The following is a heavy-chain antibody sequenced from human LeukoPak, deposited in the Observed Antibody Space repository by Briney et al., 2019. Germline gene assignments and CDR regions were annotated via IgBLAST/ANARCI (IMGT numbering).Heavy chain of an antibody. CDR1: GYTFTSYG. J-gene: IGHJ4*02. CDR3: ARDPLYYYDSSGYFDY. Sequence: ASVKVSCKASGYTFTSYGISWVRQAPGQGLEWMGWISAYNGNTNYAQRLQGRDTMTTDTSTSTAYTELRSLRSDDTAVYYCARDPLYYYDSSGYFDYWGQGTLVTVSS. V-gene: IGHV1-18*01. D-gene: IGHD3-22*01. CDR2: ISAYNGNT.